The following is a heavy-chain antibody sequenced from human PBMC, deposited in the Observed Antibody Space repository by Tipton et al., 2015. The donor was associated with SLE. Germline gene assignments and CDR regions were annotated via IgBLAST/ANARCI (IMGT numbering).Heavy chain of an antibody. CDR2: INHSGST. Sequence: TLSLTCAVYGRSFSGYYWSWIRQPPGKGLEWIGEINHSGSTNYNPSLKSRVTISVDTSKNQFSLKLSSVTAADTAVYYCASRRDGRGTWFDPWGQGTLVTVSS. V-gene: IGHV4-34*01. CDR1: GRSFSGYY. D-gene: IGHD3-10*01. CDR3: ASRRDGRGTWFDP. J-gene: IGHJ5*02.